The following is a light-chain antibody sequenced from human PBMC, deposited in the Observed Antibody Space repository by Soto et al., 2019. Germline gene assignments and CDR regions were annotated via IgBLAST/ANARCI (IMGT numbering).Light chain of an antibody. Sequence: QSVLTQPPSASGTPGQRVTISCSGSSSNIGNNYVYWYQHLPGTAPKILIYSNNQRPSGVPDRFSGSKSGTSASLAISGLRSDDGSDYYCAAWDASLNGPVFGGGTKLTVL. CDR1: SSNIGNNY. J-gene: IGLJ2*01. CDR2: SNN. CDR3: AAWDASLNGPV. V-gene: IGLV1-47*02.